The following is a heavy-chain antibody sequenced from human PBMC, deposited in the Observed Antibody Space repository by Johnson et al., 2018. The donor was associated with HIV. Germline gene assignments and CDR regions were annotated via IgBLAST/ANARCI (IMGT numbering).Heavy chain of an antibody. V-gene: IGHV3-7*01. CDR1: GFTFSSYW. D-gene: IGHD6-13*01. Sequence: VQLVESGGGLVQPGGSLRLSCAASGFTFSSYWMSWVRQAPGKGLEWVANIKQDGSEKYYVDSVKGRFTISRDNAKNSLYLQMNSLRAEDTAVYYCARLGIAAARGAFDIAGQGTMVTVSS. J-gene: IGHJ3*02. CDR2: IKQDGSEK. CDR3: ARLGIAAARGAFDI.